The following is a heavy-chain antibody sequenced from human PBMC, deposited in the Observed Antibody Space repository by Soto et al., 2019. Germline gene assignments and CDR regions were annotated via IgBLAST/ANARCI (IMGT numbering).Heavy chain of an antibody. V-gene: IGHV1-69*01. J-gene: IGHJ6*02. D-gene: IGHD3-22*01. CDR3: ARGQEDYYDSSGYSYYYGMDV. CDR2: IIPIFGTA. CDR1: GGTFSSYA. Sequence: QVQLVQSGAEVKKPGSSVKVSCKASGGTFSSYAISWARQAPGHGLEWMGGIIPIFGTANYAQKFQGRVTITADESTSTAYMELSSLRSEDTAVYYCARGQEDYYDSSGYSYYYGMDVWGHGTTVTVSS.